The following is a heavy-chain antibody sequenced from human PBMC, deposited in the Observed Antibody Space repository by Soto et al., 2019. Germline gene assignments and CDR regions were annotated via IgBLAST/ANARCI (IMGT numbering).Heavy chain of an antibody. CDR3: ARGGYSSSWYEVYGMDV. V-gene: IGHV3-30-3*01. Sequence: GGSLRLSCAASGFTFSSYAMHWVRQAPGKGLEWVAVISYDGSNKYYADSVKGRFTISRDNSKNTLYLQMNSLRAEDTAVYYCARGGYSSSWYEVYGMDVWGQGTTVTVSS. CDR2: ISYDGSNK. CDR1: GFTFSSYA. J-gene: IGHJ6*02. D-gene: IGHD6-13*01.